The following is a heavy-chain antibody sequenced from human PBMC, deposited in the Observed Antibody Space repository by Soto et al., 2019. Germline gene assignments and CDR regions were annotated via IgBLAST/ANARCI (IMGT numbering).Heavy chain of an antibody. Sequence: GALRLSCAASGFTFTRYSMNWVRQAPGKGLEWVSSISSTTNYIYYADSMKGRFTISRDNAKNSVYLEMNSLSAEDTALYYCARESEDLTSNFDYWGQGTLVTVSS. CDR1: GFTFTRYS. CDR2: ISSTTNYI. V-gene: IGHV3-21*01. CDR3: ARESEDLTSNFDY. J-gene: IGHJ4*02.